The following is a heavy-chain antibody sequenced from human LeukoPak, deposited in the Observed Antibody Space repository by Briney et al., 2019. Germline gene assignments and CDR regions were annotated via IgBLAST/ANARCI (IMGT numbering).Heavy chain of an antibody. V-gene: IGHV4-31*03. J-gene: IGHJ6*04. CDR3: ARVVVVAATDYGMDV. Sequence: PSQTLSLTCTVSGGSISRGGYYWSWIPQHTGTGLEWIGYIYHSGSTYYNPSLKSRVTISVDTSKNQFSLKLSSVTAADTAVYYCARVVVVAATDYGMDVWGKGTTVTVSS. CDR2: IYHSGST. D-gene: IGHD2-15*01. CDR1: GGSISRGGYY.